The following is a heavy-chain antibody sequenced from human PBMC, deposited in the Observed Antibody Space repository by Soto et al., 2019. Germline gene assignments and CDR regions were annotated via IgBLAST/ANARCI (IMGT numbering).Heavy chain of an antibody. CDR2: IYWDDDK. Sequence: QITLKESGPTRVKPTQTLTLTCTFSGFSLTSRPMGVGWLRQPPGKALEWLVFIYWDDDKRYSPSLKNRLTINKDTSGNQVVLTMTNMDPLDTATYYCAHRLSGFNWNGGYFDYWGQGALVTVSS. CDR1: GFSLTSRPMG. CDR3: AHRLSGFNWNGGYFDY. J-gene: IGHJ4*02. V-gene: IGHV2-5*02. D-gene: IGHD1-1*01.